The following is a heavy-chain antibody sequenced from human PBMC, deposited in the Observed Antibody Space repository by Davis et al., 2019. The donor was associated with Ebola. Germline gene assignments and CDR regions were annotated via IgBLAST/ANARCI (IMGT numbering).Heavy chain of an antibody. J-gene: IGHJ5*02. CDR3: ARQRGDYSNYVSHWFDP. Sequence: MPSETLSLTCAVSGDSISSSNWWSWVRQPPGKGLEWIGEISQSGSTNYNPSLKSRVTISVDTSKNQFSLDLTSVTAADTAVYYCARQRGDYSNYVSHWFDPWGQGTLVTVSS. V-gene: IGHV4-4*02. D-gene: IGHD4-11*01. CDR2: ISQSGST. CDR1: GDSISSSNW.